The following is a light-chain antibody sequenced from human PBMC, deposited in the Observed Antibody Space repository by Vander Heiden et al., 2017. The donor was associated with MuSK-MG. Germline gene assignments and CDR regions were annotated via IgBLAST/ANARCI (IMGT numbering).Light chain of an antibody. CDR1: QGISNS. CDR2: AAS. V-gene: IGKV1-NL1*01. J-gene: IGKJ5*01. CDR3: QQDDSTAIT. Sequence: DIQMTPSPSSLSASVGDRVTITCRASQGISNSLAWYQQKPGKAPKLLLYAASRVESGVPSRFSGSGSGTDYTLTISSLQPEDFATYYCQQDDSTAITFGHGTRLGI.